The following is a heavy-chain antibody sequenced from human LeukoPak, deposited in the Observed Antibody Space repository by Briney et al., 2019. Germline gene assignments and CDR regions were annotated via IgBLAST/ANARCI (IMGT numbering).Heavy chain of an antibody. CDR1: GGSISSSSYY. J-gene: IGHJ4*02. CDR3: ARRFWISYFNY. CDR2: IYYSGST. Sequence: SETLSLTCTVFGGSISSSSYYWGWIRQPPGKGLEWIGSIYYSGSTYYNPSLKSRVTISVDTSKNQFSLKLSSVTAADTAVYYCARRFWISYFNYWGQGTLVTVSS. D-gene: IGHD1-1*01. V-gene: IGHV4-39*01.